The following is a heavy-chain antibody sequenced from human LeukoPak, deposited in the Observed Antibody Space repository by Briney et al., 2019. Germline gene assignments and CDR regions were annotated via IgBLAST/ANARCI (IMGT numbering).Heavy chain of an antibody. V-gene: IGHV3-30*04. Sequence: GGSLRLSCEASGFNFHNFAMHWVRQAPGKGLEWVAVISNDERNKYYTDSVKGRFTISRDNSKSTVYLQMNSLRPEDTAVYYCARDEGNDDAFDIWGQGTMVTVSS. CDR1: GFNFHNFA. D-gene: IGHD1-1*01. CDR2: ISNDERNK. J-gene: IGHJ3*02. CDR3: ARDEGNDDAFDI.